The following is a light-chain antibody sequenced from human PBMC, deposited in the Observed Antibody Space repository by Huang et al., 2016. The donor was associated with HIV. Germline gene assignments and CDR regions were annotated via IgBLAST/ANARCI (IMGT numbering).Light chain of an antibody. V-gene: IGKV3-15*01. J-gene: IGKJ2*01. Sequence: EIVLTQSPAILSVSPGERATLSCRASQNVRSRFAWYQQRPGQPPRLLLSGASTRATGIPARFSCSGSGTEFTLTISSLQSEDFAVYYCQQYENWPPEYTFGQGTKLEL. CDR3: QQYENWPPEYT. CDR1: QNVRSR. CDR2: GAS.